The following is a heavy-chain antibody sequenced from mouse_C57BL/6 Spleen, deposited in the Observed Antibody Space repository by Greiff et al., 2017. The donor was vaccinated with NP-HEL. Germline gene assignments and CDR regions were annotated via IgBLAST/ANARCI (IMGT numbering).Heavy chain of an antibody. Sequence: QVQLQQPGAELVKPGASVKLSCKASGYTFPSYWMHWVKQRPGRGLEWIGRIDPNSGGTKYNEKVKSKATMTVDKPTRTAYMQLSSQTSEDSAVYYCARDYSNYFYAMDYWGQGTSVTVSS. V-gene: IGHV1-72*01. CDR3: ARDYSNYFYAMDY. CDR1: GYTFPSYW. D-gene: IGHD2-5*01. J-gene: IGHJ4*01. CDR2: IDPNSGGT.